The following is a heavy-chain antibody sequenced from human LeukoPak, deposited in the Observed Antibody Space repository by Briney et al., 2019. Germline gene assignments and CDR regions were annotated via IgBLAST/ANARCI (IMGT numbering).Heavy chain of an antibody. V-gene: IGHV4-59*01. CDR1: GGSISSYY. Sequence: PSETPSLTCTVSGGSISSYYWSWIRQPPGKGLEWIGYIYYSGSTNYNPSLKSRVTISVDTSKNQFSLKLSSVTAADTAVYYCARTHYGDYFYNWFDPWGQGTLVTVSS. J-gene: IGHJ5*02. D-gene: IGHD4-17*01. CDR2: IYYSGST. CDR3: ARTHYGDYFYNWFDP.